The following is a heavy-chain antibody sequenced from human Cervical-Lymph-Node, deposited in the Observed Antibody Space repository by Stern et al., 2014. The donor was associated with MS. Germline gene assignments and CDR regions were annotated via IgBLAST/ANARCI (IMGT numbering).Heavy chain of an antibody. J-gene: IGHJ5*02. V-gene: IGHV4-31*03. CDR1: GGSISSGGYY. CDR3: ARDTSSGYSSGWGGWFDP. CDR2: IYYSGST. Sequence: VQLLESGPGLVKPSQTLSLTCTVSGGSISSGGYYWSWIRQHPGKGLEWIGYIYYSGSTYYNPSLKSRVTISVDTSKNQFSLKLSSVTAADTAVYYCARDTSSGYSSGWGGWFDPWGQGTLVTVSS. D-gene: IGHD6-19*01.